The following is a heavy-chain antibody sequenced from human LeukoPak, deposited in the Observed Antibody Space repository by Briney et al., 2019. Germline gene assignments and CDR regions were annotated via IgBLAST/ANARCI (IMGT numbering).Heavy chain of an antibody. Sequence: QPGGSLRLSCAASGFTFSSYWMHWVRQAPGKGLVWVSHINSDGSSTSYADSVKGRFTISRDNAKNSLYLQMNSLRAEDMALYYCAKGSGLLRFLEWDAFDIWGQGTMVTVSS. J-gene: IGHJ3*02. V-gene: IGHV3-74*01. CDR2: INSDGSST. D-gene: IGHD3-3*01. CDR1: GFTFSSYW. CDR3: AKGSGLLRFLEWDAFDI.